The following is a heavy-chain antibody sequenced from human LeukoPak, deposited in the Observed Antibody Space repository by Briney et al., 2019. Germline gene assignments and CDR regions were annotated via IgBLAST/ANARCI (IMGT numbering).Heavy chain of an antibody. Sequence: GGSLRLSCAASGLTFSTYAMRWIRQAPGKGLEWVSSIGGGGTTSYADSVKGRFTISRDLSKITVYLQMNSLRAEDTAVYYCAQDRGARYPFGMDVWGQRTTVTVSS. CDR3: AQDRGARYPFGMDV. D-gene: IGHD2-2*01. CDR1: GLTFSTYA. J-gene: IGHJ6*02. CDR2: IGGGGTT. V-gene: IGHV3-23*01.